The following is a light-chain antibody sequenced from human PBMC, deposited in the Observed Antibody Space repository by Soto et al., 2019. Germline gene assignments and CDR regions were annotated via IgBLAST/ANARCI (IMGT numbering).Light chain of an antibody. CDR2: DAS. V-gene: IGKV1-33*01. Sequence: DIQMTQSPSSLSASVGDRVTITCQASQDISNYLHWYQQKPGKAPKLLIYDASNLETGVPSRFSGSGSGTDFTFTISSLQPEDIVTYYCQQYDNLLFTFGPGTKVDIK. CDR3: QQYDNLLFT. CDR1: QDISNY. J-gene: IGKJ3*01.